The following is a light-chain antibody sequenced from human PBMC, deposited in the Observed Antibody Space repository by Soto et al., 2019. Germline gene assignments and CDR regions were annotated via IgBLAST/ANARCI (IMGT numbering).Light chain of an antibody. CDR1: SSNIGAGYD. Sequence: QSVLTQPPSVSGAPGQRVTISCTGSSSNIGAGYDVHWYQQLPGPAPKLLIYGNSNRPSGVPDRFSGSKSGTSASLASTGLQAEDEADYYCQSSDSSLSGLVFGTGTKLTVL. V-gene: IGLV1-40*01. J-gene: IGLJ1*01. CDR2: GNS. CDR3: QSSDSSLSGLV.